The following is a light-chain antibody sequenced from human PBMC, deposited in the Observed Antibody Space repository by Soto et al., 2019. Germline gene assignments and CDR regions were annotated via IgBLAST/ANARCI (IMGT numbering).Light chain of an antibody. Sequence: QSALTKPPSASGSPGQPVTISCTGTSSDVGGYNYVSWYQQYPGKVPKLMVYEVNKRLSGVPDRFSGSKSGNTASLTVSGLQAEDEADYYCTSYAGGNNVFGTGTNVTVL. CDR3: TSYAGGNNV. V-gene: IGLV2-8*01. CDR1: SSDVGGYNY. CDR2: EVN. J-gene: IGLJ1*01.